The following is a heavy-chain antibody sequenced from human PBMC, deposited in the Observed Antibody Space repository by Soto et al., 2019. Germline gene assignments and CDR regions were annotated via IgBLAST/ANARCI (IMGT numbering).Heavy chain of an antibody. CDR3: ARDYDFWSGYSGRGMDV. V-gene: IGHV6-1*01. CDR1: GDSVSSNSAA. D-gene: IGHD3-3*01. J-gene: IGHJ6*02. Sequence: SQTLARTCAISGDSVSSNSAAWNWIRQSPSRGLEWLGRTYYRSKWYNDYAVSVKSRITINPDTSKNQFSLQLNSVTPEDTAVYYCARDYDFWSGYSGRGMDVWGQGTTVTVSS. CDR2: TYYRSKWYN.